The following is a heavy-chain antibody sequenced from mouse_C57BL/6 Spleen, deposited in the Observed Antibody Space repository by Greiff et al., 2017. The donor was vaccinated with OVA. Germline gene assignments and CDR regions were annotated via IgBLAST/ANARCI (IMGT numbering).Heavy chain of an antibody. CDR1: GYTFTDYN. V-gene: IGHV1-22*01. D-gene: IGHD2-3*01. CDR3: ARWRLLGAMDY. CDR2: INPNNGGT. Sequence: VQLKQSGPELVKPGASVKMSCKASGYTFTDYNMHWVKQSHGKSLEWIGYINPNNGGTSYNQKFKGKATSTVNKSSSTAYMELRSLTSEDSAVYYCARWRLLGAMDYWGQGTSVTVSS. J-gene: IGHJ4*01.